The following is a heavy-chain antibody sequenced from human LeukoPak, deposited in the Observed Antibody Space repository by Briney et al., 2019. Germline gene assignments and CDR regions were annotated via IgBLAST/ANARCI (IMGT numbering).Heavy chain of an antibody. D-gene: IGHD3-16*01. J-gene: IGHJ6*03. CDR2: ISAYNGNT. V-gene: IGHV1-18*01. Sequence: ASVKVSCKASGYTFTRYGISWVRQAPGQGLEWMGWISAYNGNTNYAQKLQGRVTMTTDTSTSTAYMELRSLRSDDTAVYYCARASLGEAQAYYSYYMDVWGKGTTVTVSS. CDR1: GYTFTRYG. CDR3: ARASLGEAQAYYSYYMDV.